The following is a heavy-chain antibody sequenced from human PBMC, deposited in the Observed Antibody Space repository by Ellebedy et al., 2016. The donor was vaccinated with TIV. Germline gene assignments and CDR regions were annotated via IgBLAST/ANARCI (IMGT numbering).Heavy chain of an antibody. D-gene: IGHD6-19*01. CDR1: GYTFTSYA. V-gene: IGHV1-3*01. CDR3: AREMAVAGTRNYGMDV. CDR2: INAGNGNT. J-gene: IGHJ6*02. Sequence: ASVKVSXXASGYTFTSYAMHWVRQAPGQRLEWMGWINAGNGNTKYSQKFQGRVTITRDTSASTAYMELSSLRSEDTAVYYCAREMAVAGTRNYGMDVWGQGTTVTVSS.